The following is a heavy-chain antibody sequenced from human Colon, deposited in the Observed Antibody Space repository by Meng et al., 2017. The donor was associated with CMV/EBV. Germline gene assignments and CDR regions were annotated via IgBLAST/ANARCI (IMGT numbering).Heavy chain of an antibody. CDR1: GFTVSSNY. D-gene: IGHD3-9*01. CDR3: ARSGPPYSDILGYFDY. J-gene: IGHJ4*02. V-gene: IGHV3-53*01. CDR2: IYRGGPT. Sequence: GESLKISCAAPGFTVSSNYMSWVRQAPGKGLEWISIIYRGGPTYYAESVKGRFTISRDNSQNTLYLQMNSLRAEDTAVYYCARSGPPYSDILGYFDYWGQGTLVTVSS.